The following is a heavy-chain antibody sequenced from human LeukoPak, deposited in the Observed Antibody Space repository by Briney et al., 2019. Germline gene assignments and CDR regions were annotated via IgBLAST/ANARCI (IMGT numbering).Heavy chain of an antibody. V-gene: IGHV6-1*01. CDR1: GDSVSSNSAA. Sequence: SQTLSLTCAISGDSVSSNSAAWNWFRQSPSRGLEWLGRTHYRSKWYIEYAVSVKSRIIINPDTSKNQFSLQLNSVTPEDTAVYYCAREAAAGFFDYWGQGTLVTVSS. D-gene: IGHD6-13*01. CDR3: AREAAAGFFDY. J-gene: IGHJ4*02. CDR2: THYRSKWYI.